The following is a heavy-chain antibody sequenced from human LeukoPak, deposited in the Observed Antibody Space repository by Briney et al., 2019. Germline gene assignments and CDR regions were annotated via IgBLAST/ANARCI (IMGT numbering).Heavy chain of an antibody. CDR1: VLTFSSYG. CDR2: ISYDGSNK. CDR3: ARFYANEWELPH. D-gene: IGHD1-26*01. J-gene: IGHJ4*02. V-gene: IGHV3-30*19. Sequence: GGSLRLTCAASVLTFSSYGMYWVRQAPAKGLEWVAVISYDGSNKYYADSVKGRFTISRDNSKNTLYLQMNSLRAEDTAVYYCARFYANEWELPHWGQGTLVSVSS.